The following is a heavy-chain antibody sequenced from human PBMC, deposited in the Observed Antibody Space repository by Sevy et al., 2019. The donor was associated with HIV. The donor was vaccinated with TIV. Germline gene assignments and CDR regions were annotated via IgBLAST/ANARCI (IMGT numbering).Heavy chain of an antibody. CDR2: ISWDGGST. CDR3: ALSGPSNHGAFDI. V-gene: IGHV3-43*01. Sequence: GGSLRLSCAASGFTFDDYTMHWVRQAPGKGLEWVSLISWDGGSTYYADSVKGRFTISRDNSKNPLYLQMNSLRTEDTALYYCALSGPSNHGAFDIWGQGTMVTVSS. CDR1: GFTFDDYT. J-gene: IGHJ3*02. D-gene: IGHD4-4*01.